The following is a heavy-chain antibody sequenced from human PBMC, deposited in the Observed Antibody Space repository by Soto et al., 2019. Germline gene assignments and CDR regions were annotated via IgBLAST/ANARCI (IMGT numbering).Heavy chain of an antibody. Sequence: EVRLVESGGGLVKPGGSLRVSCAASGFNFNTYSMNWVRQAPGKGMQWVSFISASGAYKYYADSVRGRFTISRDNAKKSVFLEMNSLTADDTAIYYCAGGRSAIPGARDAMDVWGQGTTGNVSS. CDR3: AGGRSAIPGARDAMDV. J-gene: IGHJ6*02. D-gene: IGHD2-2*02. CDR2: ISASGAYK. V-gene: IGHV3-21*02. CDR1: GFNFNTYS.